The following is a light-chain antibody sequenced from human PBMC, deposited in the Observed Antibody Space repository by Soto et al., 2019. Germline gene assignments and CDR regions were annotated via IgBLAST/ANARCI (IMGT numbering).Light chain of an antibody. V-gene: IGKV3-20*01. CDR1: QSVSNSF. Sequence: EIVWSRSRATPTIRQGEVSSLSVGPSQSVSNSFLAWYQQKPGQAPRLLIYGATSRATGIPDRFTGSGSGTDFNSSIIGLEPEGFAVYYCQLSARPRVTFSQGTKVDNK. CDR3: QLSARPRVT. CDR2: GAT. J-gene: IGKJ1*01.